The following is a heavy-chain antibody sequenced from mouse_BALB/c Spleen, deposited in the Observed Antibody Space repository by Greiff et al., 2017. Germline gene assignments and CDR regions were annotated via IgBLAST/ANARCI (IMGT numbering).Heavy chain of an antibody. J-gene: IGHJ4*01. D-gene: IGHD1-1*01. CDR2: INSNGGST. CDR3: ARGLSTVVGAMDY. V-gene: IGHV5-6-3*01. Sequence: EVQGVESGGGLVQPGGSLKLSCAASGFTFSSYGMSWVRQTPDKRLELVATINSNGGSTYYPDSVKGRFTISRDNAKNTLYLQMSSLKSEDTAMYYCARGLSTVVGAMDYWGQGTSVTVSS. CDR1: GFTFSSYG.